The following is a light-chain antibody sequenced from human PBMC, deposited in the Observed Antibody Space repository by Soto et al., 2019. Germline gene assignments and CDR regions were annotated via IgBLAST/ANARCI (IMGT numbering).Light chain of an antibody. Sequence: EVVLTQSPGTLSLSPGERATLSCRASQSVSSQFLTWYQQKPGQAPRLLVYGASYRAAGIPDRFTGSGSGTDFTLTITGLEPEDFAVYYCQQFDSSPWTFGQGTKVEIK. CDR3: QQFDSSPWT. V-gene: IGKV3-20*01. CDR1: QSVSSQF. CDR2: GAS. J-gene: IGKJ1*01.